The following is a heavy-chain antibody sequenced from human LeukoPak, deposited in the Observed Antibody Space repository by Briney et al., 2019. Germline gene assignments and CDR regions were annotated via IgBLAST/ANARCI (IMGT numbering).Heavy chain of an antibody. J-gene: IGHJ4*02. V-gene: IGHV3-30-3*01. CDR2: ISYDGSNK. D-gene: IGHD3-22*01. Sequence: GSLRLSCAASGFTFSSYAMHWVRQAPGKGLEWVAVISYDGSNKYYADSVKGRFTISRDNSKNTLYLQMNSLRAEDTAVYYCAKDGRDSSGSYYFDYWGQGTLVTVSS. CDR1: GFTFSSYA. CDR3: AKDGRDSSGSYYFDY.